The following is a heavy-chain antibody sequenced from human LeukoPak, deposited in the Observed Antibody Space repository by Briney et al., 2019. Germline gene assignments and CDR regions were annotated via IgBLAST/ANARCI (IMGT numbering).Heavy chain of an antibody. CDR3: AKDRGMVGASVRAFDY. Sequence: GRCLRLSRAASGFTLRNHAMNWGRQAPRKGLEGGSVISGSGDTTYYADSVKGRFTISRDNSQNTLYLKMSSLRGEDTALYYCAKDRGMVGASVRAFDYWGQGTLVTVSS. V-gene: IGHV3-23*01. CDR1: GFTLRNHA. J-gene: IGHJ4*02. D-gene: IGHD1-26*01. CDR2: ISGSGDTT.